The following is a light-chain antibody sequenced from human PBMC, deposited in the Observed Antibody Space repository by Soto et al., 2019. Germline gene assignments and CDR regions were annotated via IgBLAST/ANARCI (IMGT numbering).Light chain of an antibody. V-gene: IGLV1-51*01. J-gene: IGLJ2*01. Sequence: QSVLTQPPSVSAAPGQKVTISCSGSSSNIGNNYVSWYQQLPGTAPKLLIYDNNKRPSRIPDRFSGSKSGTSATLGITGLQTGDEADYYCGTWDSSLSVVFGGGTKPTVL. CDR2: DNN. CDR3: GTWDSSLSVV. CDR1: SSNIGNNY.